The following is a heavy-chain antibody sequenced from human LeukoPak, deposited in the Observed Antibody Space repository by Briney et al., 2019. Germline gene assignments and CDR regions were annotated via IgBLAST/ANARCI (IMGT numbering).Heavy chain of an antibody. CDR1: GFTVSSNN. Sequence: AGGSLRLSCAASGFTVSSNNMSWVRQAPGKGLEGVSVIYSGGSTYYADSVKGRFTISRDNSKNTLYLQMNSLRAEDTAVYYCARDRRGWAYFDYWGQGTLVTVSS. CDR2: IYSGGST. V-gene: IGHV3-66*01. D-gene: IGHD6-19*01. J-gene: IGHJ4*02. CDR3: ARDRRGWAYFDY.